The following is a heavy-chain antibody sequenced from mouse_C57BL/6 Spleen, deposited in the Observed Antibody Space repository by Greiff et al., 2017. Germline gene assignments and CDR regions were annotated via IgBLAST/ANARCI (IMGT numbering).Heavy chain of an antibody. D-gene: IGHD3-2*02. CDR1: GYTFTDYE. J-gene: IGHJ3*01. V-gene: IGHV1-15*01. CDR2: IDPETGGT. CDR3: TSSSGYLY. Sequence: VQLQQSGAELVRPGASVTLSCKASGYTFTDYEMHWVKQTPVHGLEWIGAIDPETGGTAYNQKFKGKAILTADKSSSTAYMELRSLTSEDDAVYYCTSSSGYLYWGQGTLVTVSA.